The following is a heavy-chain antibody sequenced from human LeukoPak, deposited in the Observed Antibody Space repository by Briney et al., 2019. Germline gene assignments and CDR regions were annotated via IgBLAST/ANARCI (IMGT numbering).Heavy chain of an antibody. CDR1: GYIFTGYY. CDR3: ARDIVTTITGEY. CDR2: INPNTGGT. D-gene: IGHD5-12*01. Sequence: GASVKVPCKTSGYIFTGYYIHWVRQAPGQGLEWMGWINPNTGGTNYGQNFQGRVTITRDTSISTAYMELSRLTSDDTAVYYCARDIVTTITGEYWGQGTLVTVSP. J-gene: IGHJ4*02. V-gene: IGHV1-2*02.